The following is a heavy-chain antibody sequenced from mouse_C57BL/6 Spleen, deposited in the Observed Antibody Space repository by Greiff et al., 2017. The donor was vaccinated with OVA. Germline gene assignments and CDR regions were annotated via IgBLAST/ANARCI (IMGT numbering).Heavy chain of an antibody. CDR2: INPGSGGT. Sequence: VQLQQSGAELVRPGTSVKVSCKASGYAFTNYLIEWVKQRPGQGLEWIGVINPGSGGTNYNEKFKGKATLTADKSSSTAYMQLSSLTSEDSAVYVCAILLRSATRYFDVWGTGTTVTVSS. V-gene: IGHV1-54*01. J-gene: IGHJ1*03. CDR1: GYAFTNYL. D-gene: IGHD1-1*01. CDR3: AILLRSATRYFDV.